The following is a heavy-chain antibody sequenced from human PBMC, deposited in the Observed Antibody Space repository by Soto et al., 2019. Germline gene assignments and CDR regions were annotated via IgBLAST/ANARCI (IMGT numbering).Heavy chain of an antibody. D-gene: IGHD3-22*01. V-gene: IGHV1-46*01. Sequence: ASVKVSCKASGYTFTSYYMHWVRQAPGQGLEWMGIINPSGGSTSYAQKFQGRVTMTRDTSTSTVYMELSSLRSEDTAVYYCARDSHYDSSGYYALSECFDIWGQGTMVTVSS. CDR2: INPSGGST. CDR3: ARDSHYDSSGYYALSECFDI. CDR1: GYTFTSYY. J-gene: IGHJ3*02.